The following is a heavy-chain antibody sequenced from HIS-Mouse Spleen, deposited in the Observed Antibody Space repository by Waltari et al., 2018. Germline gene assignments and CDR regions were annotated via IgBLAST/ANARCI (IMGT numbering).Heavy chain of an antibody. Sequence: QVQLVESGGGVVQPGRSLRRSCAASGFALSSYGMHGVRQAPGKGVEWVAVIWYDGSNKYYADSVKGRFTISRDNSKNTLYLQMNSLRAEDTAVYYCAKGGLMVYAIGDYWGQGTLVTVSS. D-gene: IGHD2-8*01. CDR1: GFALSSYG. J-gene: IGHJ4*02. V-gene: IGHV3-33*06. CDR2: IWYDGSNK. CDR3: AKGGLMVYAIGDY.